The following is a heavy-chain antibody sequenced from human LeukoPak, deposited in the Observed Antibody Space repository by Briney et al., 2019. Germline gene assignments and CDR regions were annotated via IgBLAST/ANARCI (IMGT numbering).Heavy chain of an antibody. D-gene: IGHD7-27*01. J-gene: IGHJ4*02. CDR3: ARGTGEIDY. CDR2: ISGSGSNI. Sequence: PGGSLRLSCAASGFTFSAYYMSWIRQAPGKGLEWVSHISGSGSNIYYPDSVKGRFTISRDNAKSSLYLQMNSLRADDMAVYYCARGTGEIDYWGQGTLVTVSS. V-gene: IGHV3-11*04. CDR1: GFTFSAYY.